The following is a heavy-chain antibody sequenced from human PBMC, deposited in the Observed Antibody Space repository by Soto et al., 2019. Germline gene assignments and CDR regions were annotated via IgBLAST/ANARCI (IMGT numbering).Heavy chain of an antibody. D-gene: IGHD3-3*01. J-gene: IGHJ4*02. CDR1: GFTFSSYW. CDR3: AREEIDFWSGYQIDY. Sequence: PGGSLRLSCAASGFTFSSYWMHWVRQAPGKGLVWVSRINSDGSSTSYADSVKGRFTISRDNAKNTLYLQMNSLRAEDTAVYYSAREEIDFWSGYQIDYWGQGTLVTVSS. V-gene: IGHV3-74*01. CDR2: INSDGSST.